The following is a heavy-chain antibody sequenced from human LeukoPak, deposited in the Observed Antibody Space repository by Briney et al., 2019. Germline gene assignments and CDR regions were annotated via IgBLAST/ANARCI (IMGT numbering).Heavy chain of an antibody. J-gene: IGHJ4*02. Sequence: GGSLRLSCAASGFTFSTYGMHWVRQTPGKGLEWVAVIWSDGSDKYYADSVKGRFTISRDNAKNSLYLQMNSLRGEDTAVYYCARLRGGSYFNYWGQGTLVTVPS. V-gene: IGHV3-33*03. CDR2: IWSDGSDK. CDR3: ARLRGGSYFNY. CDR1: GFTFSTYG. D-gene: IGHD3-16*01.